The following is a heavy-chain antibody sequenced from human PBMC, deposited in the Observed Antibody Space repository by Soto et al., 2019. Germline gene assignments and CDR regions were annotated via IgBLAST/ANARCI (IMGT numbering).Heavy chain of an antibody. D-gene: IGHD1-1*01. CDR2: INPSARSA. Sequence: ASVKVSCKASGYTFTNYYLHWVRQAPGQGLEWVGMINPSARSASYAQKLRGRLTMDRDTSTTTVYMELSRLTFEDTAVYFCARDNSAANGVLDSWGQGTLVTVSS. CDR3: ARDNSAANGVLDS. V-gene: IGHV1-46*04. CDR1: GYTFTNYY. J-gene: IGHJ4*02.